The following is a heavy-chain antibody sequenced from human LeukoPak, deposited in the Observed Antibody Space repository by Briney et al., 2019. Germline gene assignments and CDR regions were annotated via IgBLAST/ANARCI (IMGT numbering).Heavy chain of an antibody. CDR2: VSSSGAAI. D-gene: IGHD6-13*01. J-gene: IGHJ4*02. CDR3: ARAWYEQPAALDY. V-gene: IGHV3-48*04. Sequence: GGSLRLSCAASGFTLTHYNMNWVRQAPGKGLEWVSYVSSSGAAIYYADSVKGRFTISRDNAKNSLYLQMDSLRAEDTAVYYCARAWYEQPAALDYWGQGTLVTVSS. CDR1: GFTLTHYN.